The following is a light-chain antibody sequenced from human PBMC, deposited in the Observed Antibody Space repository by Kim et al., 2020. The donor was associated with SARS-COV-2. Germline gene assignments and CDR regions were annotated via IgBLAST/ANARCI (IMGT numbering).Light chain of an antibody. CDR2: GAS. Sequence: VVPGERATLSCRASQSVSSNLAWYQQKPGQAPRLLIYGASTRATGIPARFSGSGSGTEFTLTISSLQSEDFAVYYCQQYNNWPLYTFGQGTKLEI. J-gene: IGKJ2*01. CDR3: QQYNNWPLYT. V-gene: IGKV3-15*01. CDR1: QSVSSN.